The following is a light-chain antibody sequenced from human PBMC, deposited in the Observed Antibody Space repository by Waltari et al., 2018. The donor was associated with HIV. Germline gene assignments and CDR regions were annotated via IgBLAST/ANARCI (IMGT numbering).Light chain of an antibody. Sequence: EIVMTQSPATLSVSPGESATLSCRASQSVGTKLAWYQQKPGQAPRLLIYGASIRATGIPARFSGSGSGMEFTLTISSLQSEDFAVYYSQQNSYWLPITFGQGTRLEI. V-gene: IGKV3-15*01. J-gene: IGKJ5*01. CDR3: QQNSYWLPIT. CDR1: QSVGTK. CDR2: GAS.